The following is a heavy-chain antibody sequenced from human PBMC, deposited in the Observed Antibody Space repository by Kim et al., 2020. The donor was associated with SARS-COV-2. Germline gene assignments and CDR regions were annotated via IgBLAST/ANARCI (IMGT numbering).Heavy chain of an antibody. CDR1: GYTFTSYG. Sequence: ASVKVSCKASGYTFTSYGISWVRQAPGQGLEWMGWISAYNGNTNYAQKLQGRVTMTTDTSTSTAYMELRSLRSDDTAVYYCARAESDSSGWYYYYYGMDVWGQGTTVTVSS. V-gene: IGHV1-18*01. J-gene: IGHJ6*02. CDR2: ISAYNGNT. CDR3: ARAESDSSGWYYYYYGMDV. D-gene: IGHD6-19*01.